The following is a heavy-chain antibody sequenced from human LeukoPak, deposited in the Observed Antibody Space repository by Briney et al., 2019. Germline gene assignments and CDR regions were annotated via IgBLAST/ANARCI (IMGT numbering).Heavy chain of an antibody. CDR2: INPNSGGT. Sequence: ASVKVSCKASGYTFTGYYMHWVRQAPGQGLEWMGWINPNSGGTNYAQKFQGRVTMTRDTSISTAYMELSRLRSDDTAVYYCARAKGVAARENAFDIWGQGTMVTVSS. D-gene: IGHD6-6*01. CDR3: ARAKGVAARENAFDI. CDR1: GYTFTGYY. J-gene: IGHJ3*02. V-gene: IGHV1-2*02.